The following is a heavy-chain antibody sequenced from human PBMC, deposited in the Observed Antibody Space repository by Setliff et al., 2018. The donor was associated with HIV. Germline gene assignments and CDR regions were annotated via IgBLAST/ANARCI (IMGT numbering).Heavy chain of an antibody. D-gene: IGHD1-26*01. CDR3: RYVGSLQY. CDR1: GFTFGDYA. J-gene: IGHJ4*02. V-gene: IGHV3-49*04. CDR2: IRSKAYGGTS. Sequence: GGSLRLSCAASGFTFGDYALTWVRQAPGKGLGWVAFIRSKAYGGTSDYAASVKGRFTISRDDSKSIAYLHMNSLKTEDTAVYYCRYVGSLQYWGQGTLVTVSS.